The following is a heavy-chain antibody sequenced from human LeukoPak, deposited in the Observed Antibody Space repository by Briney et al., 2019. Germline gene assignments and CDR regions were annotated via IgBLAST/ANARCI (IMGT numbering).Heavy chain of an antibody. CDR2: IYYSGST. Sequence: SETLSLTCTVSGCSVSSYYWSWIRQPPGKGLEWIWYIYYSGSTNYNPPLKSRVTISLDTSKNQFSLKLCSVTAADTAVYYCAGNSDTVMLRAYYFDYWGQGTLVTVSS. J-gene: IGHJ4*02. CDR1: GCSVSSYY. D-gene: IGHD3-16*01. V-gene: IGHV4-59*08. CDR3: AGNSDTVMLRAYYFDY.